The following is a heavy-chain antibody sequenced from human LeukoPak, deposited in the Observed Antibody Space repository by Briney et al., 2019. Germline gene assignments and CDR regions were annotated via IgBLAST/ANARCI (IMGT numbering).Heavy chain of an antibody. CDR3: AKVAKRGYSGYDFDY. CDR1: GFTFSDHY. CDR2: ISSSGSTI. Sequence: GGSLRLSCAASGFTFSDHYMSWIRQAPGKGLEWVSYISSSGSTIYYADSVKGRFTISRDNSKNSLYLQMNSLRAEDTALYYCAKVAKRGYSGYDFDYWGQGTLVTVSS. V-gene: IGHV3-11*01. D-gene: IGHD5-12*01. J-gene: IGHJ4*02.